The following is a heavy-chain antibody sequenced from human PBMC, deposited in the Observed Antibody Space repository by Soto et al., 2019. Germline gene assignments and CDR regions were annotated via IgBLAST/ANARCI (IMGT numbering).Heavy chain of an antibody. CDR2: INPSGGST. D-gene: IGHD4-17*01. CDR3: ASDSRRTTRRGPYGDYAWYFDL. CDR1: GYTFTSYY. V-gene: IGHV1-46*01. J-gene: IGHJ2*01. Sequence: ASVKVSCKASGYTFTSYYMHWVRQAPGQGLEWMGIINPSGGSTSYAQKFQGRVTMTRDTSTSTVYMELSSLRSEDTAVYYCASDSRRTTRRGPYGDYAWYFDLWGRGTLVTVSS.